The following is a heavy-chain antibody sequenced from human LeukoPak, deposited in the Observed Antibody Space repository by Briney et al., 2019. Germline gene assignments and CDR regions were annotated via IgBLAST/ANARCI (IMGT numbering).Heavy chain of an antibody. D-gene: IGHD1-7*01. CDR3: ARSWNYGRAFYYYYMDV. CDR2: IYYSRST. V-gene: IGHV4-39*07. CDR1: GGPISSSSYY. Sequence: SETLSLTCTVSGGPISSSSYYWGWIRQPPGKGLEWIGSIYYSRSTYYNPSLKSRVTISEDTSKNQFSLELSSVTAADTAVYYCARSWNYGRAFYYYYMDVWGTGTTVTVSS. J-gene: IGHJ6*03.